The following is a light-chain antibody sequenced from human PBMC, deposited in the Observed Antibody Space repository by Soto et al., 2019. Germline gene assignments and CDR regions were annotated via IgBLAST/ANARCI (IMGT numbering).Light chain of an antibody. CDR1: SSDVGGYNY. V-gene: IGLV2-14*01. J-gene: IGLJ2*01. CDR2: EVS. Sequence: QSALTQPASVSGSPGQSITISCTGTSSDVGGYNYVSWYQQHPGKAPKLMIYEVSNRPSGVSNRFSGSKSGNTASLTISGLQAEDEADYYGSSYTSSSTHVVFGGRTQLTVL. CDR3: SSYTSSSTHVV.